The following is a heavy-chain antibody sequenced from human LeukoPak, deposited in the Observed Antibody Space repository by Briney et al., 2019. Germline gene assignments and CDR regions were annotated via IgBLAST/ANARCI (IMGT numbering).Heavy chain of an antibody. V-gene: IGHV5-51*01. CDR3: ARLYYCDSSGYYPFDY. D-gene: IGHD3-22*01. CDR2: IYPGDSDT. CDR1: GYSFTSYW. Sequence: GESLKISCKGSGYSFTSYWIGWVRQMPGKGLEWMGIIYPGDSDTRYSPSFQGQVTISADKSISTAYLQWSSLKASDTAMYYCARLYYCDSSGYYPFDYWGQGTLVTVSS. J-gene: IGHJ4*02.